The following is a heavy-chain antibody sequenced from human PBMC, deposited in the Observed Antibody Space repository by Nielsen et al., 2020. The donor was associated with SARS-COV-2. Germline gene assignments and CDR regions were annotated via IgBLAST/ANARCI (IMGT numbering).Heavy chain of an antibody. CDR2: ISYDGSNK. J-gene: IGHJ3*02. V-gene: IGHV3-30*03. CDR3: ARDYDSSGYYYEDAFDI. Sequence: GESLKISCAASGFTFSSYGMHWVRQAPGKGLEWVAVISYDGSNKYYADSVKGRFTISRDNSKNTLYLQMNSLRAEDTAVYYCARDYDSSGYYYEDAFDIWGQGTMVTVSS. CDR1: GFTFSSYG. D-gene: IGHD3-22*01.